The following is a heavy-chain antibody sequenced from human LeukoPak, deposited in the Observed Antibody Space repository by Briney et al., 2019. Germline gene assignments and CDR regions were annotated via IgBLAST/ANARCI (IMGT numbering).Heavy chain of an antibody. CDR2: MNPNNGNT. V-gene: IGHV1-8*01. J-gene: IGHJ5*02. Sequence: ASVTVSCKASGFTFTSYDINWVRQASGQGLEWVGWMNPNNGNTGYAQKFQGRVTMTRDTSISTAYMELRGLRSEDTAVYYCVRDGEGAAISVNYWFDPWGQGTLVTVSS. D-gene: IGHD2-2*02. CDR3: VRDGEGAAISVNYWFDP. CDR1: GFTFTSYD.